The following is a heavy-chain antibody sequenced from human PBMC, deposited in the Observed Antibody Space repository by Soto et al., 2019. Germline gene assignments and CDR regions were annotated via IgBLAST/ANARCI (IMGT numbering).Heavy chain of an antibody. Sequence: SETLSLTCTVSGGSISSYYWSWIRQPPGKGLEWIGYIYYSGSTNYNPSLKSRVTISVDTSKTQFSLKLSSVTAADTAVYYCASAGHTYYDFWSGYYWNWFDPWGQGTLVTVSS. CDR3: ASAGHTYYDFWSGYYWNWFDP. V-gene: IGHV4-59*01. CDR1: GGSISSYY. CDR2: IYYSGST. D-gene: IGHD3-3*01. J-gene: IGHJ5*02.